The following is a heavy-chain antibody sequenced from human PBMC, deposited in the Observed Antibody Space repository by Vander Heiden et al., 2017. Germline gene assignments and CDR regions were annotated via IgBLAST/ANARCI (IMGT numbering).Heavy chain of an antibody. Sequence: QVQLVQSGAEVKKPGASVKVSCKASGSTFTGYYMHWVRQATGQGLEWMGGINPNSGGTNYAQKFQGRVTMTRDTSISTAYMELSRLRSDDTAGDYCAMVATIRSGPDYWGEGSRVTVS. CDR2: INPNSGGT. J-gene: IGHJ4*02. CDR3: AMVATIRSGPDY. CDR1: GSTFTGYY. D-gene: IGHD1-26*01. V-gene: IGHV1-2*02.